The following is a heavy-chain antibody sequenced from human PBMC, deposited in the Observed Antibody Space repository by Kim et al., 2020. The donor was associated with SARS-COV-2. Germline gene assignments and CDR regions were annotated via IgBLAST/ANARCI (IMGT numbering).Heavy chain of an antibody. V-gene: IGHV1-46*01. D-gene: IGHD3-22*01. CDR3: ARGNDRDGYPGYFQH. Sequence: QKFQGRVTMTRDTSTSTVYMELSSLRSEDTAVYYCARGNDRDGYPGYFQHWGQGTLVTVSS. J-gene: IGHJ1*01.